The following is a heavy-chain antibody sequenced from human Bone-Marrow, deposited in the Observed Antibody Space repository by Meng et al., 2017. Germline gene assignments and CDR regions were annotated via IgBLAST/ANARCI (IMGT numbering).Heavy chain of an antibody. D-gene: IGHD2-21*02. CDR3: ARKGVTPRGNWFDP. V-gene: IGHV4-4*02. J-gene: IGHJ5*02. CDR2: IYHSGRT. CDR1: GASISSSNL. Sequence: VPLQGSGPGLVKPSGILSLTCAVSGASISSSNLWSWVRQPPGSGLEWIGDIYHSGRTNYYPSLTSRVTISVHKSKNQFSLKLSSVTAAETAVYYCARKGVTPRGNWFDPWGQGTLVTVSS.